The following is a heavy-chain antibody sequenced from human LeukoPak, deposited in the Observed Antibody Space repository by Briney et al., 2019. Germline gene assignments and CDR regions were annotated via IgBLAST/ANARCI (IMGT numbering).Heavy chain of an antibody. CDR1: GFTVSSNY. CDR2: IYSGGST. D-gene: IGHD3-3*01. J-gene: IGHJ6*02. CDR3: ARTYYDFWSGPYGMDV. V-gene: IGHV3-66*02. Sequence: GGSLRLSCAASGFTVSSNYMSWVRPAPGKGLEWVSVIYSGGSTYYADSVKGRFTISRDNSKNTLYLQMNSLRAEDTAVYYCARTYYDFWSGPYGMDVWGQGTTVTVSS.